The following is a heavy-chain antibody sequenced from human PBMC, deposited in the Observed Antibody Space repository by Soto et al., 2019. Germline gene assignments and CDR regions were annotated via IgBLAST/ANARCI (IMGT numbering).Heavy chain of an antibody. CDR2: INAEGNT. CDR1: GFNFSPYW. CDR3: ARGSNTAFDP. Sequence: EAELVESGGGLDQPGGSLRLSCAASGFNFSPYWMHWVRQTPGKGLVWVSRINAEGNTIYADSVKGRFTISRDNAKNMLYLQMTSLRAEDTAVYFCARGSNTAFDPWGQGTLVTVSS. D-gene: IGHD2-21*02. J-gene: IGHJ5*02. V-gene: IGHV3-74*01.